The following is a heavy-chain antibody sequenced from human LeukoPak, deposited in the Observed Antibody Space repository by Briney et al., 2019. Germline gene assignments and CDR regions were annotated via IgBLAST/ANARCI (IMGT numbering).Heavy chain of an antibody. CDR3: AKSGSGWYHFDY. J-gene: IGHJ4*02. Sequence: GGSLRLSCAASGFTFSSYAMSWVRQAPGKGLEWVSAISGSGGSTYYADSVKGRFTISRDSSKNTLYLQMNSLRAEDTAVYYCAKSGSGWYHFDYWGQGTLVTVSS. CDR1: GFTFSSYA. D-gene: IGHD6-19*01. V-gene: IGHV3-23*01. CDR2: ISGSGGST.